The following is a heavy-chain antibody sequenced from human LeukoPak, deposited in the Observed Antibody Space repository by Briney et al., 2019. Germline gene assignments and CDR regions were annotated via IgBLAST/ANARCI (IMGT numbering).Heavy chain of an antibody. J-gene: IGHJ4*02. CDR2: ISTSSSTI. V-gene: IGHV3-48*01. CDR1: GFTFSSYG. D-gene: IGHD6-19*01. Sequence: PGGSLRLSCAASGFTFSSYGMNWVRQAPGKGLEWISYISTSSSTIYYADSVKGRFTISRDNSKNTLYLQMNSLRAEDTAVYYCAKHLIAVAGPGYGYWGQGTLVTVSS. CDR3: AKHLIAVAGPGYGY.